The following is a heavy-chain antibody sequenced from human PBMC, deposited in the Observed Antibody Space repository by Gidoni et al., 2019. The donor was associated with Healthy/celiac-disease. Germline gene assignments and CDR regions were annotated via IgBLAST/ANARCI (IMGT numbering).Heavy chain of an antibody. CDR3: TRDRTGIVGATRWFDP. CDR2: ISYDGSNK. J-gene: IGHJ5*02. D-gene: IGHD1-26*01. V-gene: IGHV3-30*01. CDR1: SSYA. Sequence: SSYAMHWVRQAPGKGLEWVAVISYDGSNKYYADSVKGRFTISRDNSKNTLYLQMHSLRAEDTAVYYCTRDRTGIVGATRWFDPWGQGTLVTVSS.